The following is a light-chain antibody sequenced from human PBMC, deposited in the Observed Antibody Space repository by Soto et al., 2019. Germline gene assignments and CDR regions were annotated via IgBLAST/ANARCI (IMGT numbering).Light chain of an antibody. CDR1: QSVSTGY. Sequence: EIVLTQSPGTLSLSPGERATLSCRASQSVSTGYLAWYQQKPGQAPRLLIYGASSRATDIPDRFSGSGSGTDFTLTISRLEPEDFAVYYCQQYASPPWTFGQGTKVEI. V-gene: IGKV3-20*01. CDR2: GAS. CDR3: QQYASPPWT. J-gene: IGKJ1*01.